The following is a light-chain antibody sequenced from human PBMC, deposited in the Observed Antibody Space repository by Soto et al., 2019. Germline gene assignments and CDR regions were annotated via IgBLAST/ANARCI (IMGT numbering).Light chain of an antibody. Sequence: EIVLTQSPATLSLSPGERATLSCRVSQSVSTYLGWYQQKPGQVPRLVIYDASNRASGIPARFSGSGSGTDFTLTISSLEPEDFAVYYCHQRTSWPLTFGGGTKVEIK. V-gene: IGKV3-11*01. CDR1: QSVSTY. CDR2: DAS. CDR3: HQRTSWPLT. J-gene: IGKJ4*01.